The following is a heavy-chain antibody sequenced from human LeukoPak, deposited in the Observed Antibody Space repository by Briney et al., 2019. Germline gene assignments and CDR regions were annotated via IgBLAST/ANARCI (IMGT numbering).Heavy chain of an antibody. D-gene: IGHD3-16*01. CDR1: GFTFSSYW. J-gene: IGHJ6*02. V-gene: IGHV3-74*01. CDR2: INSDGSST. Sequence: GGSLRLSCAASGFTFSSYWMHWVRQAPGKGLVWVSRINSDGSSTSYADSVKGRFTISRDNAKNTLYLQMNSLRAGDTAVYYCARMGHVGYGKDVWGQGTTVTVSS. CDR3: ARMGHVGYGKDV.